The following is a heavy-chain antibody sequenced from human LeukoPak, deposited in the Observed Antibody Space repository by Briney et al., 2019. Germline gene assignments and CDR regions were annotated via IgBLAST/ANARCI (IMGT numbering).Heavy chain of an antibody. Sequence: PGGSLRLSCAASGFTFSSYDIHWVRQAPGRGLEWVASIKYDGTNKYYGDSVKGRSTISRDNSKNTLSLQMNSLRADDTAVYYCAKDSGAFDIWGQGTMVTVSS. J-gene: IGHJ3*02. CDR3: AKDSGAFDI. CDR1: GFTFSSYD. CDR2: IKYDGTNK. V-gene: IGHV3-30*02.